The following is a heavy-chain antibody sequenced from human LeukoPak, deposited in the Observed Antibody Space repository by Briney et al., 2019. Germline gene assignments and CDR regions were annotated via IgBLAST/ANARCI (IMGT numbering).Heavy chain of an antibody. CDR2: ISGSGNYI. CDR3: ARESESSGWYDY. J-gene: IGHJ4*02. V-gene: IGHV3-21*04. CDR1: GFTFSSYS. Sequence: GGSLRLSCAASGFTFSSYSMNWVRQAPGKGLEWVSSISGSGNYIYYADSVKGRFTISRDNSKNSLYLQMNSLRSDDTALYYCARESESSGWYDYWGQGTLVTVSS. D-gene: IGHD6-19*01.